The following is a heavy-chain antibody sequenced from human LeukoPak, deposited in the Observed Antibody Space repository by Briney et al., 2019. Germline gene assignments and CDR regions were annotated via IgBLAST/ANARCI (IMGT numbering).Heavy chain of an antibody. J-gene: IGHJ3*02. D-gene: IGHD2-2*01. V-gene: IGHV4-30-4*08. Sequence: SETLSLTCTVSGGSVSSGSYYWSWIRQPPGKGLEWIGYIYYSGSTYYNPSLKSRVTISVDTSKNQFSPKLSSVTAADTAVYYCASVVVDRRAFDIWGQGTMVTVSS. CDR3: ASVVVDRRAFDI. CDR2: IYYSGST. CDR1: GGSVSSGSYY.